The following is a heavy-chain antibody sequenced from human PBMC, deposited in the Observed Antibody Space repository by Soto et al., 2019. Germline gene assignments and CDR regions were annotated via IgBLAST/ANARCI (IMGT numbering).Heavy chain of an antibody. CDR3: ARDLYSSSSVFAS. Sequence: GGSLRLSCAASGFTFSAYWMSWVRQAPGKGLEWVANIKQDGSEKYYVDSVKGRFTISRDNPKNSLYLQMNSLRAEDTAFYYCARDLYSSSSVFASWAQGTPVTVS. V-gene: IGHV3-7*03. CDR1: GFTFSAYW. J-gene: IGHJ4*02. CDR2: IKQDGSEK. D-gene: IGHD6-6*01.